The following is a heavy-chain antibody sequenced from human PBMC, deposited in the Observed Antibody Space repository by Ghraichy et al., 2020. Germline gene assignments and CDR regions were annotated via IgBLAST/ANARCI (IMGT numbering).Heavy chain of an antibody. D-gene: IGHD1-26*01. Sequence: GGSLRLSCAASGLIFSSSSMNWVRQAPGKGLEWISYISSSGTTINYADSVRGRFTISRDNGKNSLYLKMNNMRDEDTAVYYCANKYSWWDSRWEYLGSIYFWGQGTLVTVSS. J-gene: IGHJ4*02. CDR2: ISSSGTTI. CDR3: ANKYSWWDSRWEYLGSIYF. V-gene: IGHV3-48*02. CDR1: GLIFSSSS.